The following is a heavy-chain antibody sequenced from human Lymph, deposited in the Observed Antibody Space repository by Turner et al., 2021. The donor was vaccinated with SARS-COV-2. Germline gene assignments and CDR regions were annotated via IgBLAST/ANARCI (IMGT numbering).Heavy chain of an antibody. CDR3: ARDDREFWSGYYTHYYYYGMDV. D-gene: IGHD3-3*01. CDR1: GFTFSSYA. V-gene: IGHV3-30*04. J-gene: IGHJ6*02. CDR2: ISYDGSKK. Sequence: QVQLVESGGGVVHPGRSLRLSCAASGFTFSSYAMHWVRQAPGKGLEWVAVISYDGSKKHYADSVKGGFTISRDNSKNTLYMQMNSLRAEDTAVYYCARDDREFWSGYYTHYYYYGMDVWGQGTTVTVSS.